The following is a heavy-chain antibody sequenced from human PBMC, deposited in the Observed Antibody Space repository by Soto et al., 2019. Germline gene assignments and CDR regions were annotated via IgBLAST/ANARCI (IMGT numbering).Heavy chain of an antibody. CDR2: IDGDSGDT. D-gene: IGHD2-8*01. CDR1: GYTFTNYY. V-gene: IGHV1-2*04. CDR3: ARTPNNGRAGVYGMDV. J-gene: IGHJ6*02. Sequence: QVQLVQSGAEVKKPGASVKVSCKASGYTFTNYYIHWVRQAPGQGLEWMGWIDGDSGDTKDAQKFQGWVTMTRDTSINTAYMELSRLTPDDTAVYYCARTPNNGRAGVYGMDVWGQGTTVTVSS.